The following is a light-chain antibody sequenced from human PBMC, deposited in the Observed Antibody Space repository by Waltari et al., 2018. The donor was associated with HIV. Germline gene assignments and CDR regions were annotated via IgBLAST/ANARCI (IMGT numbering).Light chain of an antibody. J-gene: IGKJ2*01. CDR3: QQATSFPHT. CDR1: QNIGSA. V-gene: IGKV1-12*01. CDR2: AAS. Sequence: IQMTQSPSSVSVSVGGGVSINCRASQNIGSAFAWYQLRPGKAPKLLVDAASRLNDGVPARFHATGSKSNCTLDISNLQSEDFAVYVCQQATSFPHTFG.